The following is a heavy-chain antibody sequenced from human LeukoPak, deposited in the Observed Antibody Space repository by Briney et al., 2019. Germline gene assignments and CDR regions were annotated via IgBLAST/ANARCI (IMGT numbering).Heavy chain of an antibody. CDR3: ARGPFRAAFDP. CDR1: GGCISSYY. J-gene: IGHJ5*02. D-gene: IGHD6-13*01. Sequence: SETLSLTCTVSGGCISSYYWSWIRQPPGKGLEWIGYIYYSGSTNYNPSLKSRVTISVDTSKNQFSLKLSSVTAADTAVYYCARGPFRAAFDPWGQGTLVTVSS. V-gene: IGHV4-59*01. CDR2: IYYSGST.